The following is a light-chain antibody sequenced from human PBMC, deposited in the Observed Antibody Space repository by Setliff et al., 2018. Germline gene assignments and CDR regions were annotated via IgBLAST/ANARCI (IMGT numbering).Light chain of an antibody. CDR2: DVI. CDR1: GSDVGGYDY. V-gene: IGLV2-14*03. CDR3: ISYLYSQTLYV. J-gene: IGLJ1*01. Sequence: LTQPASVSGSPGQTIILSCTGTGSDVGGYDYISWYQLHPGKVPKLMIYDVINRPSGVSDRFSGSKSGNTASLTISGLQAEDEATYYCISYLYSQTLYVFGTGTKVTVL.